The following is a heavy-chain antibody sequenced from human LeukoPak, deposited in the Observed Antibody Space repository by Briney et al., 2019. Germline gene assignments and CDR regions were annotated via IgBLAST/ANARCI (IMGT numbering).Heavy chain of an antibody. D-gene: IGHD6-19*01. CDR1: GGTFTTYA. CDR2: ITPMFGRT. V-gene: IGHV1-69*13. Sequence: SVKVSCKASGGTFTTYAITWVRQAPGQGLEWMGRITPMFGRTNYAQKFQGRVTITADESTTTTYMELSGLRSEDTAVYYCAREEKWLTPFLDRWGQGTLVTVSS. CDR3: AREEKWLTPFLDR. J-gene: IGHJ5*02.